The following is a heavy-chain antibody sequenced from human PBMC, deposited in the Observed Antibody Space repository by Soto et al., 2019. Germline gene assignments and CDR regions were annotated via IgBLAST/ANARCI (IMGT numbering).Heavy chain of an antibody. J-gene: IGHJ1*01. CDR1: GFTFSTYW. CDR3: VSASYGDHEYFQN. V-gene: IGHV3-74*01. CDR2: IKTDGGMT. D-gene: IGHD4-17*01. Sequence: EVQLVESGGGLVQPGGSLRLSCAASGFTFSTYWMHWVRQAPGEGLVWVSRIKTDGGMTNYADSVKGRFTISRDNAKNTLYLQMNSLRAEDTAVYFCVSASYGDHEYFQNWGQGTLVTVSS.